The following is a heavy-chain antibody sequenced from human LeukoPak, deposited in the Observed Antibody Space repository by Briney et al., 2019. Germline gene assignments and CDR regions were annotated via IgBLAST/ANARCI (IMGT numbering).Heavy chain of an antibody. J-gene: IGHJ6*03. Sequence: ASVKVSCKASGYTFSMYYIHWVRQAPGQGLGWMGMINPSDGATTYVQKIQGRLTMTRDMSTTTAYMDLRSLRSEDTAVYFCARVQRGGMSGSVGGLFASYYTYYYMDVWGRGTTVTVSS. D-gene: IGHD3-16*01. CDR3: ARVQRGGMSGSVGGLFASYYTYYYMDV. CDR2: INPSDGAT. CDR1: GYTFSMYY. V-gene: IGHV1-46*01.